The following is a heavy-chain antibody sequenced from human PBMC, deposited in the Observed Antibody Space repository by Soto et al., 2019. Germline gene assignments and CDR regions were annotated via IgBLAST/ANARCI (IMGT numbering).Heavy chain of an antibody. J-gene: IGHJ4*02. D-gene: IGHD3-3*01. Sequence: EVQLLESGGGLVQPGGSLRLSCAASGFTFSGFAMTWVRQAPGKGLECVSSISGNAYGIYYADSVKGRFTISRDNSKNTLYLQMSSLRAEDTAIYYCARPAYYDFWSGLEIWGQGSLVTVSS. CDR1: GFTFSGFA. V-gene: IGHV3-23*01. CDR2: ISGNAYGI. CDR3: ARPAYYDFWSGLEI.